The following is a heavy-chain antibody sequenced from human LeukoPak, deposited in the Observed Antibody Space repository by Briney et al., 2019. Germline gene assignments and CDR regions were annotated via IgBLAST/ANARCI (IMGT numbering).Heavy chain of an antibody. D-gene: IGHD3-10*01. CDR1: GGSINSSSSYY. V-gene: IGHV4-39*01. J-gene: IGHJ4*02. CDR2: IYYSGST. CDR3: ARLPMAMGVFDY. Sequence: SETLSLTCAVSGGSINSSSSYYWGWIRQPPGKELEWIGSIYYSGSTYHNPSLKSRVTISVDTSKNQFSLKLSSVTAADTAVYYCARLPMAMGVFDYWGQGTLVTVSS.